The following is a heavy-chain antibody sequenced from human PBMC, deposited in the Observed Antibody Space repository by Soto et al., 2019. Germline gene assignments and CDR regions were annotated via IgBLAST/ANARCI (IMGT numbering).Heavy chain of an antibody. CDR2: VFYTGFT. Sequence: PSETLSLTCAVSGGSISGSYYYWAWLRQSPGKGPEWIGSVFYTGFTSYNPPLESRVSVSVDTSKSQFSLKLSAVTAADTAVYYCATSQKGYNWNYFDHWGQGALVTVSS. J-gene: IGHJ4*02. CDR3: ATSQKGYNWNYFDH. V-gene: IGHV4-39*01. CDR1: GGSISGSYYY. D-gene: IGHD1-20*01.